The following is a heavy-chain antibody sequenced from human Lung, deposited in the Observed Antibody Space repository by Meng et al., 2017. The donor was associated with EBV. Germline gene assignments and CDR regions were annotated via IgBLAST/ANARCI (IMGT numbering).Heavy chain of an antibody. Sequence: QVQLVPSWCYLKKPGDSCKLSCQAAGYTFINFSRNWVRHDPGQGLKWMGWININTGNPTYAQGFTGRFVFSLDTSVSTAYLQIDSLKADDTAVYYCARGNGWRFDYWGQGTLVTVSS. CDR1: GYTFINFS. V-gene: IGHV7-4-1*01. CDR2: ININTGNP. D-gene: IGHD6-19*01. CDR3: ARGNGWRFDY. J-gene: IGHJ4*02.